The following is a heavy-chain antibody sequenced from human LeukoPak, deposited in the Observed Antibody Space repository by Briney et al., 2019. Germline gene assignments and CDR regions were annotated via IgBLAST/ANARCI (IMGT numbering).Heavy chain of an antibody. CDR1: GGSISSYY. Sequence: SETLSLTCTVSGGSISSYYWSWIRQPPGKGLEWIGYIYYSGSTNYNPSLKSRVTISVDTSKNQFSLRLSSVTAADTAVYYCARDASDYGDPGYGMDVWGQGTTVTVS. CDR2: IYYSGST. CDR3: ARDASDYGDPGYGMDV. J-gene: IGHJ6*02. D-gene: IGHD4-17*01. V-gene: IGHV4-59*01.